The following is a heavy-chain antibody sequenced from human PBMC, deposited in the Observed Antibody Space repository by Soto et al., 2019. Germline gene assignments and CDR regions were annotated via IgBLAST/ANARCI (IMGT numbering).Heavy chain of an antibody. CDR1: GGSISSSNW. Sequence: SETLSLTCAVSGGSISSSNWWSWVRQPPGKGLEWIGEIYHSGSTNYNPSLKSRVTISVDTSKNQFSLKLSSVTAADTAVYYCARRYGSCFAYWGQGTLVTVSS. J-gene: IGHJ4*02. CDR2: IYHSGST. CDR3: ARRYGSCFAY. V-gene: IGHV4-4*02. D-gene: IGHD5-18*01.